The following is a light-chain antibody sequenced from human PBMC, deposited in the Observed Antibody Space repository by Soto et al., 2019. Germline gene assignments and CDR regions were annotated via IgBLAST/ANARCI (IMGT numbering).Light chain of an antibody. Sequence: QCALTQPASASGSPGQSITISCTGTSSDVGGYNYVSWYQQHPGKAPKFMIYDVSNRPSGVSTRFSGSKSGNTASLTISGLQAEDEADYYCNSYTTSNTRQTVFGTGTKVTVL. CDR3: NSYTTSNTRQTV. V-gene: IGLV2-14*01. J-gene: IGLJ1*01. CDR2: DVS. CDR1: SSDVGGYNY.